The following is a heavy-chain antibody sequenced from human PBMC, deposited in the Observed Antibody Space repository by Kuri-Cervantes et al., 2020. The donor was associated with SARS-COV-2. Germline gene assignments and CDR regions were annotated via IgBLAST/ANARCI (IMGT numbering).Heavy chain of an antibody. J-gene: IGHJ4*02. CDR2: IYHSGST. CDR1: GYSISSGYY. Sequence: SETLSLTCAVSGYSISSGYYWGWIRQPPGKGLEWIGCIYHSGSTYYNPSLKSRVTISVDRSKNQFSLKLSSVTAADTAVYYCANAVAGIRFDYWGQGTLVTVSS. D-gene: IGHD6-19*01. CDR3: ANAVAGIRFDY. V-gene: IGHV4-38-2*01.